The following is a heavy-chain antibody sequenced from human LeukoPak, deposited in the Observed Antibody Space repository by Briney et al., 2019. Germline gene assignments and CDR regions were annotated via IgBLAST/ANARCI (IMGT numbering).Heavy chain of an antibody. CDR2: ISGYNGNT. CDR3: ARVGYGGNSPADY. D-gene: IGHD4-23*01. Sequence: ASVTVSCKSCGYTFPSYVISWLRQAPGQGREWMGWISGYNGNTNYAQKLQGRVTMTTDTSTSTAYMELRSLRSDDTAVYYCARVGYGGNSPADYWGQGTLVTVSS. J-gene: IGHJ4*02. CDR1: GYTFPSYV. V-gene: IGHV1-18*01.